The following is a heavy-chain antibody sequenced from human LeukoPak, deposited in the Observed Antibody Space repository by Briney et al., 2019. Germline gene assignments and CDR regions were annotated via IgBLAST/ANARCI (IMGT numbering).Heavy chain of an antibody. J-gene: IGHJ2*01. CDR2: INPNSGGT. D-gene: IGHD3-22*01. Sequence: ASVKVSCKASGYTFTGYYMHWVRQAPGQGLEWMGWINPNSGGTNYAQKFQGRVTMTRDTSISTAYMELSRLRSDDTAVYYCARGLSGYYDSSGYYWYFDLWGRGTLVTVSS. CDR3: ARGLSGYYDSSGYYWYFDL. V-gene: IGHV1-2*02. CDR1: GYTFTGYY.